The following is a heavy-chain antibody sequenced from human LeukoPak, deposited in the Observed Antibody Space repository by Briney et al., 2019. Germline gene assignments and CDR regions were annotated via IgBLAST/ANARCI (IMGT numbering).Heavy chain of an antibody. CDR2: IYLGDSDT. CDR3: VRHRNWNYDY. J-gene: IGHJ4*02. V-gene: IGHV5-51*01. Sequence: GESLKISCKGSGDSFTTYWIGWVRQMPGKGLEWKGIIYLGDSDTRYSPSFQGQVTISADKSINTAYLQWSSLKASDTAMYYCVRHRNWNYDYWGQGTLVTVSS. CDR1: GDSFTTYW. D-gene: IGHD1-1*01.